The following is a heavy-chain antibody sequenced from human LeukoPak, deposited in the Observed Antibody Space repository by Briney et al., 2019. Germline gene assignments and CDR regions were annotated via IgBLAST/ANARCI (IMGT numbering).Heavy chain of an antibody. J-gene: IGHJ3*02. V-gene: IGHV1-69*13. CDR2: IIPIFGTA. Sequence: ASVKVSCKASGGTFSSYAVSWVRQAPGQGLEWMGGIIPIFGTANYAQKFQGRVTITADESTSTAYMELSSLRSEDTAVYYCARPLTKDAFDIWGQGTMVTVSS. CDR3: ARPLTKDAFDI. CDR1: GGTFSSYA. D-gene: IGHD3-3*01.